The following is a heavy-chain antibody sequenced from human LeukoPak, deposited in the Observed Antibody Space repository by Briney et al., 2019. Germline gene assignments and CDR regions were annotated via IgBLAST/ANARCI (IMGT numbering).Heavy chain of an antibody. CDR1: GYTFTSYD. Sequence: ASVKVSCKTSGYTFTSYDINWVRQAPGQGVEWMGWISAYNGNTNYAQRLQGRVTMTTDTSTTTAYMALRNLRSDDTAVYFCARGLRYGSNYFDYWGQGTLVTVSS. D-gene: IGHD5/OR15-5a*01. CDR3: ARGLRYGSNYFDY. J-gene: IGHJ4*02. V-gene: IGHV1-18*01. CDR2: ISAYNGNT.